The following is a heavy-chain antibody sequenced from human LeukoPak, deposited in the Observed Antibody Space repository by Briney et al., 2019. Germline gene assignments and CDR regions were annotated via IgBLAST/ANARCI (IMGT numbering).Heavy chain of an antibody. CDR3: AKGSLSVPLSSDWYRY. V-gene: IGHV3-23*01. CDR1: GFTFTSYA. D-gene: IGHD3-9*01. Sequence: GGSLRLSCAASGFTFTSYAMSWVRQAPGKGQEWISVISGSGGSTYYADSVKGRFTISRDNSKNTLYLQMNSLRADDTAVYYCAKGSLSVPLSSDWYRYWGQGTLVTVSA. CDR2: ISGSGGST. J-gene: IGHJ4*02.